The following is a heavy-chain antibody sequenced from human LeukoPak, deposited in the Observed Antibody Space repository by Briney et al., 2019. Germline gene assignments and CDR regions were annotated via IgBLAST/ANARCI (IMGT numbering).Heavy chain of an antibody. V-gene: IGHV4-38-2*02. CDR1: GYSISSGYY. Sequence: SETLSLTCTVSGYSISSGYYWGWIRQPPGKGLEWIGSIYHSGSTYYNPSLKSRVTISVDTSKNQFSLKLSSVTAEDTAVYYCTTDSGSGYDDYYYYYMDVWGKGTTVTISS. D-gene: IGHD5-12*01. CDR2: IYHSGST. CDR3: TTDSGSGYDDYYYYYMDV. J-gene: IGHJ6*03.